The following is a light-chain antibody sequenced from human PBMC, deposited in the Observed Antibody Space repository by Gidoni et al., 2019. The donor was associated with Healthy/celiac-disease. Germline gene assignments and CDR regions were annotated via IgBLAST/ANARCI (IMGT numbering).Light chain of an antibody. CDR3: QVWDSSTVV. CDR2: RDS. CDR1: NIGSQT. V-gene: IGLV3-9*01. J-gene: IGLJ2*01. Sequence: SYQLSQPLSVSVALGQTARITCGGTNIGSQTVHWYQQKPGQAPVLVIYRDSNRPSGIPERFSGSNSGNTATLTISRAQAGDEADYYCQVWDSSTVVFGGGTKLTVL.